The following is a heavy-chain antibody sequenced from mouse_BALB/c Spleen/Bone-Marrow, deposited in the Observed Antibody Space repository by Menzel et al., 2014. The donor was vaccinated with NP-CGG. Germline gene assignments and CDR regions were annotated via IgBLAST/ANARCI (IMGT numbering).Heavy chain of an antibody. CDR2: INPSTGYT. V-gene: IGHV1-7*01. CDR1: GYTFTSYW. CDR3: ARQITTVDYAMDY. Sequence: VQLQQSGAELAKPGASVKVSCKASGYTFTSYWMHWVKQRPGQGLEWIGYINPSTGYTEYNQKFKDKATLTADKSSSTAYMQLSSLTSGDSAVYYCARQITTVDYAMDYWGQGTSVTVSS. D-gene: IGHD1-1*01. J-gene: IGHJ4*01.